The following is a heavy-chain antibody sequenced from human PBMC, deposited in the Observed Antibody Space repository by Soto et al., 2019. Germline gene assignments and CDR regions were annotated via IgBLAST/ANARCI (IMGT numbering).Heavy chain of an antibody. Sequence: PSETLSLTCTVSGGSISSGDSYWSWIRQPPGKGLEWIGHIYYSGRTDYNPSLKSRVTISVDTSKNQFSLKLSSVTAADTAVYYCARASPVVTDVWGQGTTVTVSS. D-gene: IGHD5-18*01. CDR3: ARASPVVTDV. CDR1: GGSISSGDSY. CDR2: IYYSGRT. J-gene: IGHJ6*02. V-gene: IGHV4-30-4*01.